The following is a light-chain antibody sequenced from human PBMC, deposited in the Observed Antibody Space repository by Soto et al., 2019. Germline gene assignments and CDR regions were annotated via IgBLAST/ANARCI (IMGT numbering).Light chain of an antibody. CDR2: SNN. V-gene: IGLV1-44*01. Sequence: QSVLTQPPSASGTPGQRVTISCSGSSSNIGSNTVNWYQQLPGTAPKLLIYSNNQRPSGVPDRFSGSKSGTSASLAISGPQSEDEADYYCAAWDDSLNGRVFGGGTKL. CDR3: AAWDDSLNGRV. J-gene: IGLJ2*01. CDR1: SSNIGSNT.